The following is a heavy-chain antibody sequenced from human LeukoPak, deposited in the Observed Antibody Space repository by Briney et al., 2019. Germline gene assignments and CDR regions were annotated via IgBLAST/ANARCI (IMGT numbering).Heavy chain of an antibody. CDR2: IYSGGST. D-gene: IGHD3-3*01. CDR1: GFTVSSNY. J-gene: IGHJ6*03. Sequence: TGGSLRLSCAASGFTVSSNYMSWVRQAPGKGLEWVSVIYSGGSTYYADSVKGRFTISRDNSKNTLYLQMNSLRAEDTAVYYCAKDLTDFWSGYLVTYYYYYMDVWGKGTTVTVSS. V-gene: IGHV3-53*01. CDR3: AKDLTDFWSGYLVTYYYYYMDV.